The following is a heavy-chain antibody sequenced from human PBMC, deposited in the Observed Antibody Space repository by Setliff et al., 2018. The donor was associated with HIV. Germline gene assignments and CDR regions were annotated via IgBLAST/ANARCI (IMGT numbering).Heavy chain of an antibody. D-gene: IGHD3-22*01. Sequence: GASVKVSCKASGYTFSSFAMSWVRQAPGQGLEWVAWISGYNGHTNYAQRFQGRVTVTTDTSTSTAYMELRSLRSDDTAVYFCARVGPFEFDSSGYAEFWGQGTQVTVSS. CDR2: ISGYNGHT. V-gene: IGHV1-18*01. CDR3: ARVGPFEFDSSGYAEF. J-gene: IGHJ4*02. CDR1: GYTFSSFA.